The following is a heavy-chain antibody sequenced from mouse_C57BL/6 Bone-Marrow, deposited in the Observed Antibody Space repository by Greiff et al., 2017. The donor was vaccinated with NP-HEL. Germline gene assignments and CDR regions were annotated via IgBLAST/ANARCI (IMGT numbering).Heavy chain of an antibody. CDR3: ARHEGYDYYAMDY. Sequence: EVHLVESGGGLVQPGGSLKLSCAASGFTFSDYGMAWVRQAPRKGPEWVAFISNLAYSIYYADTVTGRFTISRENAKNTLYPEMSSLRSEDTAMYYCARHEGYDYYAMDYWGQGTSVTVSS. CDR1: GFTFSDYG. V-gene: IGHV5-15*01. D-gene: IGHD3-1*01. J-gene: IGHJ4*01. CDR2: ISNLAYSI.